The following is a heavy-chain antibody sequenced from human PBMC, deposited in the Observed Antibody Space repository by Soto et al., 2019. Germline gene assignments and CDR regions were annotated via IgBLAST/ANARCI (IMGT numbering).Heavy chain of an antibody. Sequence: QVQLVESGGGVVQPGRSLSLSCAASGFTFSSYAMHWVRQAPGKGLEWGAGISYDGSNKYYADSVKGRFTISRDNSKNSLYLQMNSLRAEDTAVYYCARDPDDSSCYYYIPPDYWGQGTLVTVSS. J-gene: IGHJ4*02. CDR3: ARDPDDSSCYYYIPPDY. D-gene: IGHD3-22*01. V-gene: IGHV3-30-3*01. CDR1: GFTFSSYA. CDR2: ISYDGSNK.